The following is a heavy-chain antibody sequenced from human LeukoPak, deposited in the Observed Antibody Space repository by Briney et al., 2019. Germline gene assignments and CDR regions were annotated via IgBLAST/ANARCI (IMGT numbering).Heavy chain of an antibody. V-gene: IGHV4-34*01. CDR2: INHSGST. Sequence: SETLSLTCAVYGGSFSGYYWSWIRQPPGKGLEWIGEINHSGSTNYNPSLKSRVTISVDTSKNQFSLKLSSVTAADTAVYYCARGTLVRGVIGLDPWGQGTLVTVSS. CDR3: ARGTLVRGVIGLDP. J-gene: IGHJ5*02. D-gene: IGHD3-10*01. CDR1: GGSFSGYY.